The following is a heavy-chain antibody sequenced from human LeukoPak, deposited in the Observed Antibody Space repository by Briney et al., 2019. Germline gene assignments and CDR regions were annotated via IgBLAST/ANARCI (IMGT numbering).Heavy chain of an antibody. CDR3: ARDGGNYLLFDY. CDR1: GGSISSGLYY. CDR2: IYTSGYT. D-gene: IGHD4/OR15-4a*01. V-gene: IGHV4-61*02. J-gene: IGHJ4*02. Sequence: SQTLSLTCTFSGGSISSGLYYWSWIRQPAGKGLRWIGRIYTSGYTNYNPSLKGRVAISIDTSKHQFSLKLSSVTAADTAVYYCARDGGNYLLFDYWGPGTLVTVSS.